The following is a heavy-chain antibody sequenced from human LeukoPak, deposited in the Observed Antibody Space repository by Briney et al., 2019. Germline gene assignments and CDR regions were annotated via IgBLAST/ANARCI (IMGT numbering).Heavy chain of an antibody. Sequence: GGSLRLSCAASGFTFSSYATSWVRQAPGKGLEWVSSISSSSSYIYYADSVKGRFTISRDNAKNSLYLQMNSLRAEDTAVYYCARAVYYYDSSGFVYYYYMDVWGKGTTVTVSS. D-gene: IGHD3-22*01. CDR1: GFTFSSYA. CDR2: ISSSSSYI. J-gene: IGHJ6*03. CDR3: ARAVYYYDSSGFVYYYYMDV. V-gene: IGHV3-21*01.